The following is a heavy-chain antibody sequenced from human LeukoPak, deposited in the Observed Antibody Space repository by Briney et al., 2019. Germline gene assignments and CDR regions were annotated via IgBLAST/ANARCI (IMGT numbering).Heavy chain of an antibody. D-gene: IGHD1-26*01. CDR2: ISSSSSYI. CDR1: GFTFSSYS. Sequence: PGGSLRLSCVASGFTFSSYSMNWVRQAPGKGLEWVSPISSSSSYIYYADSVKGRFTISRDNAKNSLYLQMNSLRAEDTAVYYCARFSGNDAFDIWGQGTMVTVSS. CDR3: ARFSGNDAFDI. J-gene: IGHJ3*02. V-gene: IGHV3-21*01.